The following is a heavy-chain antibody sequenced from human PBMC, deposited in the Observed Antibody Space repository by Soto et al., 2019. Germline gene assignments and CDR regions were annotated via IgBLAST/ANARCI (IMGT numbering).Heavy chain of an antibody. J-gene: IGHJ4*02. Sequence: GGSLRLSCAASGFTFSSYAMSWVRQAPGKGLEWVSAISGSGGSTYYADSVKGRFTISRDNSKNTLYLQMNSLRAEDPAVYYCAKDFLRGTGTNYFDYWGQGTLVTVSS. CDR2: ISGSGGST. D-gene: IGHD1-1*01. V-gene: IGHV3-23*01. CDR1: GFTFSSYA. CDR3: AKDFLRGTGTNYFDY.